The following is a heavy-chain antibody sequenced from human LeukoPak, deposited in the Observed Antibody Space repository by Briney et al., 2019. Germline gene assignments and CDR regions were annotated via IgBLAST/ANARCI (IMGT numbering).Heavy chain of an antibody. V-gene: IGHV3-23*01. CDR3: ARDKDDPWGIVVVTPDY. D-gene: IGHD3-22*01. CDR1: GFTFSSYG. Sequence: GGSLRLSCAASGFTFSSYGMSWVRQAPGKGLEWVSAISGSGGSTYYADSVKGRFTISRDNSKNTLYLQMNSLRAEDTAVYYCARDKDDPWGIVVVTPDYWGQGTLVTVSS. J-gene: IGHJ4*02. CDR2: ISGSGGST.